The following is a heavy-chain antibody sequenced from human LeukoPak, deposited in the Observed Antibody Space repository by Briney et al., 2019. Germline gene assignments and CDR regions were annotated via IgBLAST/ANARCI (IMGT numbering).Heavy chain of an antibody. D-gene: IGHD3-9*01. Sequence: GGSLRLSCAASGFTFSSYAMSWVRQAPGKGLEWVSAISGSGASTYYADSVKGRFTISRDNSKNTLYLQMNSLRAEDTAVYYCAKDRPHYDILTGYYGGEQYDAFDIWGQGTMVTVSS. V-gene: IGHV3-23*01. CDR2: ISGSGAST. CDR3: AKDRPHYDILTGYYGGEQYDAFDI. J-gene: IGHJ3*02. CDR1: GFTFSSYA.